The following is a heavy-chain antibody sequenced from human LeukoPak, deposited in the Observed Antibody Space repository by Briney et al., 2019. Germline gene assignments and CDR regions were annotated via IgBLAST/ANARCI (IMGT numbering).Heavy chain of an antibody. CDR1: GGTFSSYA. J-gene: IGHJ3*02. D-gene: IGHD1-7*01. CDR3: ARGLTGTTTDAFDI. Sequence: SVKVSCKASGGTFSSYAISWVRQAPGQGLEWMGGIIPIFGTANYAQKFQGRVTITADKSTSTAYMELSSLRSGDTAVYYCARGLTGTTTDAFDIWGQGTMVTVSS. CDR2: IIPIFGTA. V-gene: IGHV1-69*06.